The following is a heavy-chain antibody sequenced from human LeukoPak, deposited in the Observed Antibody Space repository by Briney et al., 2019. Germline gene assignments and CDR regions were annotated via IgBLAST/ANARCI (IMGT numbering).Heavy chain of an antibody. Sequence: PSETLSLTCTVSGGSISSSSYYWGWIRQPPGKGLEWIGSIYYSGSTYYNPSLKSRVTISVDTSKNQFSLKLSSVTAADTAVYYCARGATVTVDHDWLDPWGRGTPVTVSS. V-gene: IGHV4-39*07. CDR2: IYYSGST. J-gene: IGHJ5*02. CDR1: GGSISSSSYY. CDR3: ARGATVTVDHDWLDP. D-gene: IGHD4-17*01.